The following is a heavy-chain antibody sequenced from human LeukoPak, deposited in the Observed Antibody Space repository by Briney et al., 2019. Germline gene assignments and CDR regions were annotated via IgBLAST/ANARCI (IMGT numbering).Heavy chain of an antibody. D-gene: IGHD3-3*01. CDR1: GGSISSSSYY. CDR2: IYYSGST. J-gene: IGHJ5*02. V-gene: IGHV4-39*01. CDR3: ARSYYDFWSGYYRPNWFDP. Sequence: SETLSLTCTVSGGSISSSSYYWGWIRQPPGKGLEWIGSIYYSGSTYYNPSLKSRVTISVDTSKNQFSLKLSSVTAADTAVYCCARSYYDFWSGYYRPNWFDPWGQGTLVTVSS.